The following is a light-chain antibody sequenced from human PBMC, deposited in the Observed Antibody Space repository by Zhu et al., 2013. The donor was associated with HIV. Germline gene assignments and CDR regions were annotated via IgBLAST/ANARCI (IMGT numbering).Light chain of an antibody. CDR1: QSINNW. Sequence: DIQMSQSPSTLSASVGDTITITCRASQSINNWVAWYQQKPGKAPKLLIYKASSLESGVPSRFSGSGSGTEFTLTISGLQPDDFATYYCQQYNSYPWTFGQGTKVEIK. CDR3: QQYNSYPWT. J-gene: IGKJ1*01. V-gene: IGKV1-5*03. CDR2: KAS.